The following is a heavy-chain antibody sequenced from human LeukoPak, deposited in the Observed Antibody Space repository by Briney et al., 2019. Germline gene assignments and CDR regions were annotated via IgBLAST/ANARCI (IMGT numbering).Heavy chain of an antibody. V-gene: IGHV1-69*13. Sequence: ASVKASCKASGGTFSSYAISWVRQAPGQGLEWMGGIIPIFGTANYAQKFQGRVTVTADESTSTAYMELSSLRSEDTAVYYCARDPQSGYYYHYFDYWGQGTLVTVSS. CDR2: IIPIFGTA. D-gene: IGHD3-22*01. J-gene: IGHJ4*02. CDR3: ARDPQSGYYYHYFDY. CDR1: GGTFSSYA.